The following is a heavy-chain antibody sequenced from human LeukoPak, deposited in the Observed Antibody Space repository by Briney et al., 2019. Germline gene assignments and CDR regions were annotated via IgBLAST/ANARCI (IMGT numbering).Heavy chain of an antibody. J-gene: IGHJ3*02. Sequence: GGSLRLSCAASGNYWMHWVRQVPGKGLVWVSHINSDGSWTTYADSVKGRFTISRDNVKNTLFLQMNSLGAEDTALYYCARGWNTTPRSGFDIWGLGTMVTVSS. CDR2: INSDGSWT. V-gene: IGHV3-74*01. CDR3: ARGWNTTPRSGFDI. D-gene: IGHD1/OR15-1a*01. CDR1: GNYW.